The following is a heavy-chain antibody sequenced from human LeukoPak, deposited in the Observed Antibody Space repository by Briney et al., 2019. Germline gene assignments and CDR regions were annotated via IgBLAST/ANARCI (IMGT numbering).Heavy chain of an antibody. CDR2: ISGSGDTT. V-gene: IGHV3-23*01. J-gene: IGHJ4*02. CDR1: GFTLSNYA. Sequence: RRSLRPSCAASGFTLSNYAMNWVSQAPRKGLEWVSVISGSGDTTYYAVSVKGRFTISRDNSKNTLYLQMNSLRAEDTTVYYCTKDDDSGYYYGYWGAGALVSVSS. CDR3: TKDDDSGYYYGY. D-gene: IGHD3-22*01.